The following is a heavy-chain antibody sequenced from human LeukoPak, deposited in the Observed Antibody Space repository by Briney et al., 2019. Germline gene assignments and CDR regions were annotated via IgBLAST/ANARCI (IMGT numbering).Heavy chain of an antibody. CDR3: ANGSSFISGYSYNWFDP. V-gene: IGHV3-23*01. CDR2: FRGSGGST. J-gene: IGHJ5*02. CDR1: GFTLSSYG. D-gene: IGHD3-22*01. Sequence: GRSLRLSCAASGFTLSSYGMSWVSQAPGKGREWVSAFRGSGGSTYYAESVKGRFTISRDNSKNTLYLQMDSLRVEDTAVYYCANGSSFISGYSYNWFDPWGQGTLVTVSS.